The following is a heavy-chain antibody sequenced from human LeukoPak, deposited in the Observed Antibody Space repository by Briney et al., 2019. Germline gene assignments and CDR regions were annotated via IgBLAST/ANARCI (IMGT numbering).Heavy chain of an antibody. J-gene: IGHJ5*02. CDR2: INPNSGGT. V-gene: IGHV1-2*02. D-gene: IGHD6-13*01. Sequence: GASVKVSCKASGYTFTGYYMHWVRQAPGQGLEWMGWINPNSGGTNYAQKSQGRVTMTRDTSISTAYMELSRLRSNDTAVYYCARTATPKAAWANWFDPWGQGTLVTVSS. CDR3: ARTATPKAAWANWFDP. CDR1: GYTFTGYY.